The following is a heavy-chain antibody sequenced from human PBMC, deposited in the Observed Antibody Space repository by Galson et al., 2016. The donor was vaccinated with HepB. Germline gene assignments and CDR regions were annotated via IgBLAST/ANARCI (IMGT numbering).Heavy chain of an antibody. J-gene: IGHJ5*02. Sequence: SETLSLTCTVSGGSISSYYWSWIRQPPGKGLEWIGYIYYSGSTNYNPSLRSQVTISVDTSRNQFSLRLSSVTAADTAVYYCARRRNYYDSSGYYYDYFDPWGRGTLVTVSS. D-gene: IGHD3-22*01. CDR3: ARRRNYYDSSGYYYDYFDP. CDR2: IYYSGST. CDR1: GGSISSYY. V-gene: IGHV4-59*08.